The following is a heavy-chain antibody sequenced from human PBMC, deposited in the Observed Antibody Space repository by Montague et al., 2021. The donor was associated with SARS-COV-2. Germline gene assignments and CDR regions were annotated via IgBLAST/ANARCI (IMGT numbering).Heavy chain of an antibody. V-gene: IGHV4-34*01. D-gene: IGHD1-20*01. CDR2: INHSGST. CDR1: GGSLSGYY. CDR3: ARGRRRYNWRDETSYYYGMDV. Sequence: SETLSLTCAVYGGSLSGYYWSWICQPPGKGLEWIGEINHSGSTNYNPPLKSRVTISLDTSKNQFSLKLSSVTAADTAVYYCARGRRRYNWRDETSYYYGMDVWGQGTTVTVSS. J-gene: IGHJ6*02.